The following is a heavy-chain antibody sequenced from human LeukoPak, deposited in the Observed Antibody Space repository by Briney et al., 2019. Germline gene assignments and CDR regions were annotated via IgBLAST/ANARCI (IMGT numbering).Heavy chain of an antibody. Sequence: RRESLRIPRKGSGYRFPSNWIGWVPQVPGKGREWMGIIYPGDSDTRYSPSVQGQVTTSADKSISTAYQHWSRLKASDTAIYYCATYAGSSSKYSQHSGEGTLVTVSS. CDR3: ATYAGSSSKYSQH. V-gene: IGHV5-51*01. CDR1: GYRFPSNW. D-gene: IGHD3-10*01. CDR2: IYPGDSDT. J-gene: IGHJ1*01.